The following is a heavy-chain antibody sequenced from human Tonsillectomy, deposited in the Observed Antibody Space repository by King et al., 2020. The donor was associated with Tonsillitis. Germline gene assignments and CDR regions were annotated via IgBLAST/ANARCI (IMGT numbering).Heavy chain of an antibody. CDR1: GDSVSSNSAA. V-gene: IGHV6-1*01. D-gene: IGHD6-19*01. Sequence: HVQLQQSGPGLVKPSQTLSLTCAISGDSVSSNSAAWNWIRQSPSRGLEWLGRTYYRSKWYNDYAVSVKSRITINPDTSKNQFSLQLNSVTPEDTAVYYCARGGDSSGWYSVGSEDAFDIWGQGTMVTVSS. CDR3: ARGGDSSGWYSVGSEDAFDI. J-gene: IGHJ3*02. CDR2: TYYRSKWYN.